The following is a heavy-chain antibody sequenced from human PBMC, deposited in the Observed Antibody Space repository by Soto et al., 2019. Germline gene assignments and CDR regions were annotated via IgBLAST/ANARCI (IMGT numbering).Heavy chain of an antibody. J-gene: IGHJ6*04. CDR2: IKSKTDGGTT. CDR3: TTKGMITFGGVIVRGV. Sequence: EVQLVESGGGLVQPGGSLRLSCAASGFTFSNAWMSWVRQAPGKGLEWVGRIKSKTDGGTTDYAAPVKGRFTISRDDSKNTLYLQMNSLKTEDTAVYYCTTKGMITFGGVIVRGVWGKGTTVTVSS. V-gene: IGHV3-15*01. D-gene: IGHD3-16*02. CDR1: GFTFSNAW.